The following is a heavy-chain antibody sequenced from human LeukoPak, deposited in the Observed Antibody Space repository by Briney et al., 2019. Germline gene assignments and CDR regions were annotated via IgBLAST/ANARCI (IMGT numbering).Heavy chain of an antibody. D-gene: IGHD2-2*01. V-gene: IGHV3-11*04. J-gene: IGHJ4*02. CDR2: ISSSGSTI. Sequence: AGGSLRLSCAASGFTFSDYYMSWIRQAPGKGLEWASYISSSGSTIYYADSVKGRFTISRDNAKNSLYLQMNSLRAEDTAVYYCARVGPYQPYYFDYWGQGTLVTVSS. CDR1: GFTFSDYY. CDR3: ARVGPYQPYYFDY.